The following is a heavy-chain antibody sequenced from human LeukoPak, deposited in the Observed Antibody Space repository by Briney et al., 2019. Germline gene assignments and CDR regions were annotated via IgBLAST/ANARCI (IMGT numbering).Heavy chain of an antibody. Sequence: GGSLRLSCAASGFTFSSYWMTWVRQAPGKGLEWVANMNEDGSGKYYVDSVTGRFTISRDNAKNSLYLQMNSLRAEDTAVYYCARDNYRRFDYWGQGTLVTVSS. CDR2: MNEDGSGK. CDR3: ARDNYRRFDY. V-gene: IGHV3-7*01. D-gene: IGHD4-11*01. CDR1: GFTFSSYW. J-gene: IGHJ4*02.